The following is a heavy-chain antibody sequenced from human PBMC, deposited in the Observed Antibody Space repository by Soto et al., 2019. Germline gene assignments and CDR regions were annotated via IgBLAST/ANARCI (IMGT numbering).Heavy chain of an antibody. CDR2: AYYSGDT. Sequence: SETLSLTCSVSGGSISRYYWSWIRQPPGKGLEWIGYAYYSGDTGYNPSLQSRVTMAVDTSKNQVSLKLTSVTAADTAVYYCARDRSTYGGGGTGEVKENWFDPWGQGALVTVSS. CDR3: ARDRSTYGGGGTGEVKENWFDP. V-gene: IGHV4-59*01. CDR1: GGSISRYY. D-gene: IGHD2-8*01. J-gene: IGHJ5*02.